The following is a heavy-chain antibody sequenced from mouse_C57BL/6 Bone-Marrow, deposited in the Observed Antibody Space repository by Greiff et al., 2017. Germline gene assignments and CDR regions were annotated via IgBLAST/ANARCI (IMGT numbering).Heavy chain of an antibody. Sequence: VMLVESGAELARPGASVKLSCKASGYTFTSSGISWVKQRTGQGLEWIGEIYPRSGNTYYNEKFKGKATLTADKSSSTAYMELRSLTSEDSAVYFCARHRGYFDYWGQGTTLTVSS. CDR3: ARHRGYFDY. CDR1: GYTFTSSG. J-gene: IGHJ2*01. V-gene: IGHV1-81*01. CDR2: IYPRSGNT.